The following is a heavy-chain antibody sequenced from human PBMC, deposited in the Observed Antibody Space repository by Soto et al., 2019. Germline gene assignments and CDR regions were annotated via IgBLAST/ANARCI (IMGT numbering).Heavy chain of an antibody. CDR2: IYYSGST. V-gene: IGHV4-31*03. J-gene: IGHJ4*02. Sequence: QVQLQESGPRLVKPSQTLSLTCTVSGGSITRGGYYWTWIRQHPGKGLEWIGYIYYSGSTYYNPSLKRRLTMSVDTSKNQFSLMLSSVTVADTAVYYCARVDSGGYAYFDYWGQGTLVTVSS. CDR3: ARVDSGGYAYFDY. D-gene: IGHD5-12*01. CDR1: GGSITRGGYY.